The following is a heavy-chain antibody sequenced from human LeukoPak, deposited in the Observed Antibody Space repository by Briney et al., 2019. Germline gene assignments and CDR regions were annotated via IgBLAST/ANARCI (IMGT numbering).Heavy chain of an antibody. V-gene: IGHV2-70*01. D-gene: IGHD4-17*01. Sequence: SGPALVKPTQTLTLTCTFSGFSLITSGMCVSWIRQPPGKALEWLALIDWGDDKYYSTSLKTRLTISKDTFKNQVVLTMTNVDPVDTATYYCARISAYGDYYFDYWGQGTLVTVSS. CDR3: ARISAYGDYYFDY. J-gene: IGHJ4*02. CDR2: IDWGDDK. CDR1: GFSLITSGMC.